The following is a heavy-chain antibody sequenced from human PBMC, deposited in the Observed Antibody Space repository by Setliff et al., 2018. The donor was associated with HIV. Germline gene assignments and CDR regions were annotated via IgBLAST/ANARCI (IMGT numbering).Heavy chain of an antibody. J-gene: IGHJ3*01. D-gene: IGHD6-19*01. CDR1: GVTLDTSD. CDR2: FTGGFA. Sequence: GGSLRLSCEVSGVTLDTSDIHWVRQAPGMGFEWVSSFTGGFAYDADSVKGRFSISRDNFKNILYLQMNSLRVDDMAMYYCAKDVSVRGSGFKGASDLWGQGTRVTVSS. V-gene: IGHV3-23*01. CDR3: AKDVSVRGSGFKGASDL.